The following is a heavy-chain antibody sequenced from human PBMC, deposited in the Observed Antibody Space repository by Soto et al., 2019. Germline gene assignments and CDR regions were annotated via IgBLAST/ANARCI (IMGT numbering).Heavy chain of an antibody. D-gene: IGHD2-15*01. Sequence: DVQLVESGGGLVQPGRSLRLSCAASGFTFDDYAMHWVRQAPGKGLEWVSGISWNSGSIGYADSVKGRFTISRDNAKNSLYLQMNSLRAEDTALYYCAKDIICSGCSCFNWFDPWGQGTLVTVSS. CDR1: GFTFDDYA. CDR3: AKDIICSGCSCFNWFDP. CDR2: ISWNSGSI. J-gene: IGHJ5*02. V-gene: IGHV3-9*01.